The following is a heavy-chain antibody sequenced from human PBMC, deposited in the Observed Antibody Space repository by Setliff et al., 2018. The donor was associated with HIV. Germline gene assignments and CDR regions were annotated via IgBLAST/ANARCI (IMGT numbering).Heavy chain of an antibody. CDR2: MYYTGST. V-gene: IGHV4-59*11. D-gene: IGHD3-22*01. J-gene: IGHJ3*02. CDR3: ARPTYYDSVGYYYFDAFDI. Sequence: SETLSLTCTVSGGSISSHYWSWIRQPPGKGLEWIGYMYYTGSTNYNPSLKSRVTISVDTSKNQFSLKLSSVTAADTAVYYCARPTYYDSVGYYYFDAFDIWGQGTMVTVSS. CDR1: GGSISSHY.